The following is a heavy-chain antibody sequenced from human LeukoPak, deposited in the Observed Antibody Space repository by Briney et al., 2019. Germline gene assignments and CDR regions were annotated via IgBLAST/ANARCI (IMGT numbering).Heavy chain of an antibody. V-gene: IGHV3-30*02. Sequence: SGGSLRLSCATSGFNFSNYGIHWVRQAPGKGLDWVAFIRKDGSIKYYADSVKGRFTISKDNAKNSLYLQMNSLRAEDTAVYYCANEYTAATFDYWGQGTLVTVSS. CDR2: IRKDGSIK. J-gene: IGHJ4*02. CDR3: ANEYTAATFDY. D-gene: IGHD2-15*01. CDR1: GFNFSNYG.